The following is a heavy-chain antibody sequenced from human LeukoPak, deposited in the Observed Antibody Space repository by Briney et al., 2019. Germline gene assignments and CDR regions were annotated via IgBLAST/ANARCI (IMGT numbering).Heavy chain of an antibody. Sequence: PSETLSLTCAVSGGSISSSNWWSWVRQPPGKGLEWIGEIYHSGSTYYNPSLKSRVTISVDTSKNQFSLKLSSVTAADTAVYYCARQISMVRGVTPFFDYWGQGTLVTVSS. V-gene: IGHV4-4*02. J-gene: IGHJ4*02. CDR2: IYHSGST. CDR3: ARQISMVRGVTPFFDY. CDR1: GGSISSSNW. D-gene: IGHD3-10*01.